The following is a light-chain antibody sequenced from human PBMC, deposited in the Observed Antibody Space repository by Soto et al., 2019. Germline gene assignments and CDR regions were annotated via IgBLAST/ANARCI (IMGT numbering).Light chain of an antibody. CDR3: SSYTSSSTLVV. CDR2: EAS. J-gene: IGLJ2*01. Sequence: QSALTQPPSVSGSPGQSVTISCTGTSSDVGSYNRVSWYQQPPGTAPKLMIYEASNRPSGVPDRFSGSKYGNTASLTISGLQAEDEADYYCSSYTSSSTLVVFGGGTKLTVL. CDR1: SSDVGSYNR. V-gene: IGLV2-18*02.